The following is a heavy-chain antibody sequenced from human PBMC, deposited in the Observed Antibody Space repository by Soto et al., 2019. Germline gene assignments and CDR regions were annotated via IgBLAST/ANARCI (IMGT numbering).Heavy chain of an antibody. CDR2: ISYDGSNK. J-gene: IGHJ4*02. V-gene: IGHV3-30*18. CDR3: AKGREIDY. Sequence: GSLRLSCAASGFTFSSYGMHWVRQAPGKGLEWVAVISYDGSNKYYADSVKGRFTISRDNSKNTLYLQMNSLRAEDTAVYYCAKGREIDYWGQGTLVTVSS. CDR1: GFTFSSYG.